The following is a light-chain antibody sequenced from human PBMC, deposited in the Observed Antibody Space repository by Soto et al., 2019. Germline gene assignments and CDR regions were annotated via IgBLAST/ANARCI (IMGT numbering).Light chain of an antibody. CDR2: DTT. J-gene: IGLJ2*01. CDR3: LLSYTDTRV. V-gene: IGLV7-46*01. CDR1: TGTVTSGHY. Sequence: QAVVTQEPSLTVSPGGTVTLTCGSSTGTVTSGHYPYWFQQKPGQAPRTLIYDTTNKHSWTPARFSGSLLGGKAALTLSGAQPEDEAEYYCLLSYTDTRVFGGGTKLTVL.